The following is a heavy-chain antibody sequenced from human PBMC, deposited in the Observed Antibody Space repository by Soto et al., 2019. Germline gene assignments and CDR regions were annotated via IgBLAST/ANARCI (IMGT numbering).Heavy chain of an antibody. CDR1: GGSISSGDYY. CDR3: ASNSYGYTFYDY. Sequence: SETLSLTCTVSGGSISSGDYYWSWIRQPPGKGLEWIGYIYYSGSTYYNPSLKSRVTISVDTSKNQFSLKLSSVTAADTAVYYCASNSYGYTFYDYWDQGTLVTVS. CDR2: IYYSGST. V-gene: IGHV4-30-4*01. J-gene: IGHJ4*02. D-gene: IGHD5-18*01.